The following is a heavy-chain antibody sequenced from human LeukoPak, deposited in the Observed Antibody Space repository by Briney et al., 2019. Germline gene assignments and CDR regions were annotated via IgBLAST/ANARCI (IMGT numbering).Heavy chain of an antibody. CDR3: ARLSVSGSPFSDY. CDR2: IGGGGDTT. V-gene: IGHV3-23*01. D-gene: IGHD3-10*01. CDR1: GFSFSTYA. Sequence: GGSLRLYCAASGFSFSTYAMIWVRQAPGKGLEWVSAIGGGGDTTYYAVSVKGRFTISRDNSKNTLYLQMNSLRAEDTAVYYCARLSVSGSPFSDYWGQGSLVTVSS. J-gene: IGHJ4*02.